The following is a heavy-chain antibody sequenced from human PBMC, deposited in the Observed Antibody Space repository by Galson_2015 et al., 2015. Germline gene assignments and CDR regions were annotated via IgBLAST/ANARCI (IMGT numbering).Heavy chain of an antibody. J-gene: IGHJ5*02. CDR1: GFTFSSYW. CDR3: ARVQVRAENWFDP. V-gene: IGHV3-7*01. CDR2: IKQDGSEK. Sequence: SLRLSCAASGFTFSSYWMSWVRQAPGKGLEWVANIKQDGSEKYYVDSVKGRFTISRDNAKNSLYLQMNSLRAEDTAVYYCARVQVRAENWFDPWGQGTLVTVSS.